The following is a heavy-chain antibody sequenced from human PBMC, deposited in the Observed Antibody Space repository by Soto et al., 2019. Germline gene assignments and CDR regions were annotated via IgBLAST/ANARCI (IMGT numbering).Heavy chain of an antibody. CDR1: GFTFSSYG. D-gene: IGHD1-26*01. CDR2: ISYDGSNK. V-gene: IGHV3-30*18. CDR3: AKPPLIVGATSGLLDY. Sequence: QVQLVESGGGVVKRGRSLRLSCAASGFTFSSYGMHWVRQAPGKGLEWVAVISYDGSNKYYADSVKGRFTISRDNSKNTLYLQMNSLRAEDTAVYYCAKPPLIVGATSGLLDYWGQGTLVTVSS. J-gene: IGHJ4*02.